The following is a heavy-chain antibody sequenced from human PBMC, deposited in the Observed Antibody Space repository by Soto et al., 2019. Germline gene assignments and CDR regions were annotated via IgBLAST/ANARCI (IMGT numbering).Heavy chain of an antibody. V-gene: IGHV3-15*07. CDR2: IKSKTDGGTT. Sequence: EVQLVESGGGLVKPGGSLRLSCAASRFTFSNAWMNWVRQAPGKGLEWVGRIKSKTDGGTTDYAAPVKGRFTISRDDSKNTPYLQRNSLKTEDTAVYYCTTDGPGLLGGGGADFDYWGQGTLVTVSS. D-gene: IGHD2-15*01. CDR1: RFTFSNAW. CDR3: TTDGPGLLGGGGADFDY. J-gene: IGHJ4*02.